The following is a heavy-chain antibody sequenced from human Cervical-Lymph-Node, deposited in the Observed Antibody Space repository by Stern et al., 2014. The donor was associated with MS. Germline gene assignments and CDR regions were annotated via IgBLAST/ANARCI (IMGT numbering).Heavy chain of an antibody. D-gene: IGHD6-6*01. J-gene: IGHJ4*02. Sequence: VQLEESGGGVVQPGRSLRLSCAASGFTFSSYGMHWVRQAPGKGLEWVAVISYDGSNKYYADSVKGRFTISRDNSKNTLYLQMNSLRAEDTAVYYCAKDHGYSSSSSFFDYWGQGTLVTVSS. V-gene: IGHV3-30*18. CDR2: ISYDGSNK. CDR3: AKDHGYSSSSSFFDY. CDR1: GFTFSSYG.